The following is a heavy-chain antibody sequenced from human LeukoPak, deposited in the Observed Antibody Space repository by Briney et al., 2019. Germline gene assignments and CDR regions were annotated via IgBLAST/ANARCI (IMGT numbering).Heavy chain of an antibody. D-gene: IGHD7-27*01. V-gene: IGHV3-23*01. CDR2: ISGSGGST. J-gene: IGHJ1*01. CDR1: GFTFSSYA. CDR3: ANHWDKVGYFQH. Sequence: GGSLRLSCAASGFTFSSYAMSWVRQAPGKGLEWVSAISGSGGSTYYADSVKGRFTISRDNSKNTLYLQMNSLRAEDTAVYYCANHWDKVGYFQHWGQGTLVTVSS.